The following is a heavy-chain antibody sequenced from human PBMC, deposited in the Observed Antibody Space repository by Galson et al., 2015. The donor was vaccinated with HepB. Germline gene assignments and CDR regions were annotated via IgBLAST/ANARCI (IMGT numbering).Heavy chain of an antibody. J-gene: IGHJ4*02. Sequence: SLRLSCAASGFTFSSYAMSWVRQAPGKGLEWVSAISGSGGSTYYADSVKGRFTISRDNSKNTLYLQMNSLRAEDTAVYYCAKAQSLRIAVADWFDYWGQGTLVTVSS. CDR1: GFTFSSYA. CDR3: AKAQSLRIAVADWFDY. CDR2: ISGSGGST. D-gene: IGHD6-19*01. V-gene: IGHV3-23*01.